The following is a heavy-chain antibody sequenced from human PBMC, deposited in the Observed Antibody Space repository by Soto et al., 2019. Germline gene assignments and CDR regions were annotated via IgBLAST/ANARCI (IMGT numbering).Heavy chain of an antibody. CDR2: IWYDGSNK. CDR1: GFTFSSYG. J-gene: IGHJ4*02. CDR3: ARDDITIFGVVITNRLDY. V-gene: IGHV3-33*01. D-gene: IGHD3-3*01. Sequence: PGGSLRLSCAASGFTFSSYGMHWVRQAPGKGLEWVAVIWYDGSNKYYADSVKGRFTISRDNSKNTLYLQMNSLRAEDTAVYYCARDDITIFGVVITNRLDYWGQGTLVTVSS.